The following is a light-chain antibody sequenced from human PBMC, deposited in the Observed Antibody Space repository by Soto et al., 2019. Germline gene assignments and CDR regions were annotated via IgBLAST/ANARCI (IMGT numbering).Light chain of an antibody. CDR1: SSDVDNYNN. J-gene: IGLJ1*01. Sequence: QSALTQPPSVSGSPGQSVTISCTRTSSDVDNYNNVSWYQQHPGKAPKLLIYDVNKRPSGVPYRFSGSKSGNTASLTISGLQAGDEADYFCCSYAGTYTRVFGTGTKLTVL. CDR2: DVN. CDR3: CSYAGTYTRV. V-gene: IGLV2-11*01.